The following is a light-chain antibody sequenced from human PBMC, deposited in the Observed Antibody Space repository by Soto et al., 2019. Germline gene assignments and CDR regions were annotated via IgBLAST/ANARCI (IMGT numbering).Light chain of an antibody. CDR2: AAS. J-gene: IGKJ4*01. CDR1: QGISSY. V-gene: IGKV1-9*01. CDR3: LQVNSYPLT. Sequence: DIQLTQSPSFLSASVGGRVTITCRANQGISSYLAWYQQKPGRAPKLLIYAASTLQSGVPSRFSGSGFGKEFPLTISSLQPEDFATYYCLQVNSYPLTFGGGTKVEIK.